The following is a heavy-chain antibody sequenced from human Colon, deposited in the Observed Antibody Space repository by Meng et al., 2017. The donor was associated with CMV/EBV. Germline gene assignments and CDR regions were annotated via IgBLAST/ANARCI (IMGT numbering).Heavy chain of an antibody. V-gene: IGHV3-11*01. CDR1: GFPLSDYY. J-gene: IGHJ6*02. Sequence: GESLKISCSASGFPLSDYYMMWIRQAPGKGLEYVAYISTSGSTVYYADSVMGRLTISRDNINNVVTLHMTSLRGDDAGVYYCARGNTGGDFYFFGLDLWGQGTTVTVSS. CDR2: ISTSGSTV. D-gene: IGHD3-10*01. CDR3: ARGNTGGDFYFFGLDL.